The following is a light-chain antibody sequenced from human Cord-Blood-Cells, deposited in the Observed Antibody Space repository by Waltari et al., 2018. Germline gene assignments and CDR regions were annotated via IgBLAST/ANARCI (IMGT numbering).Light chain of an antibody. CDR3: NARDSSGNHLV. J-gene: IGLJ3*02. V-gene: IGLV3-19*01. CDR2: GKN. Sequence: SSELTQDPAVSVALGPTVRITCQGDSLRSYYASWYQQKPGQAPVLVIYGKNNRPSGIPDRFSGSSSGNTASLTITGAQAEDEADEYCNARDSSGNHLVFGGGTKLTVL. CDR1: SLRSYY.